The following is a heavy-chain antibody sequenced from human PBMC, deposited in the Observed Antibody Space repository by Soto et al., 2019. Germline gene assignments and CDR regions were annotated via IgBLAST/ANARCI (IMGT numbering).Heavy chain of an antibody. Sequence: QVQLQESGPGLVKPSQTLSLTCTVSGGSISSGDYYWSWIRQHPGKGLEWIGYIYYSGSTYYNPSLKRRVTISVDTSKNQCSRKLSSVTAADTAVYYCARWWSGSRQGFDPWGQGTLVTVSS. D-gene: IGHD3-3*01. V-gene: IGHV4-31*03. CDR2: IYYSGST. CDR3: ARWWSGSRQGFDP. J-gene: IGHJ5*02. CDR1: GGSISSGDYY.